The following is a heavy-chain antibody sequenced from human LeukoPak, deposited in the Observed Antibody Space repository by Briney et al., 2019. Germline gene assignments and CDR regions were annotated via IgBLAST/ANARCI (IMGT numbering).Heavy chain of an antibody. J-gene: IGHJ3*02. CDR2: IDWDDDK. V-gene: IGHV2-70*11. Sequence: SGPTLVNPTQTLTLTCTFSGFTLSTSGMCVSWIRQPPGKALEWLARIDWDDDKYYSTSLKTRLTISKDTSKNQVALTMTNMDPVDTATYYCARSRGYDDAFDIWGQGTMVTVSS. CDR3: ARSRGYDDAFDI. CDR1: GFTLSTSGMC. D-gene: IGHD5-18*01.